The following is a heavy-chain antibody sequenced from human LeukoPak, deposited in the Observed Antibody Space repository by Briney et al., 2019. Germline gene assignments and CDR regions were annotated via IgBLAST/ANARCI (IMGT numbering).Heavy chain of an antibody. D-gene: IGHD6-19*01. CDR1: DDSISSSTYY. J-gene: IGHJ6*02. V-gene: IGHV4-39*01. CDR3: ARNRVYTGWSPLDV. CDR2: VYYSGST. Sequence: PSETLSLTCTVSDDSISSSTYYWDWIRQPPGKGLVWIGSVYYSGSTYYNPSLKSRVTISVDTSKNQFSLKVSSVTAADTAVYYCARNRVYTGWSPLDVWGQGTTVTVSS.